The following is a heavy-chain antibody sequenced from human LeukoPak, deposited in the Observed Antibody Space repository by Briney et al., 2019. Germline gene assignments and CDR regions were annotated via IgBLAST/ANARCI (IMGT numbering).Heavy chain of an antibody. Sequence: GGSLRLSCAASGFTFRSYWMHWVRHAPGKGLVWVSRINGDGSSTSYADSVKGRFTISRDNAKKDLYLQMNSLGAEDTAVYYCAVKGGYNDWDAPFDYWGQGTLVTVSS. V-gene: IGHV3-74*01. CDR2: INGDGSST. J-gene: IGHJ4*02. CDR1: GFTFRSYW. CDR3: AVKGGYNDWDAPFDY. D-gene: IGHD5-12*01.